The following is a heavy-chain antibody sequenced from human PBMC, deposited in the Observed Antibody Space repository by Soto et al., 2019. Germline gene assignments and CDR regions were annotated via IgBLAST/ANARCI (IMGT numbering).Heavy chain of an antibody. CDR3: ARVDYYDSSGYHMAYFVY. CDR2: IYYSGST. D-gene: IGHD3-22*01. V-gene: IGHV4-39*01. CDR1: GGSISSSSYY. Sequence: QLQLQESGPGLVKPSETLSLTCTVSGGSISSSSYYWGWIRQPPGKGLEWIGSIYYSGSTYYNPSLKSRVTISVDTSKNQFSLKLSSVTAADTAVYYCARVDYYDSSGYHMAYFVYWGQGTLVTVSS. J-gene: IGHJ4*02.